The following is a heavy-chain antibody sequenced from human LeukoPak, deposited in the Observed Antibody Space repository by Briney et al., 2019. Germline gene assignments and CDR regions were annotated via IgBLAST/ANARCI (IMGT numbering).Heavy chain of an antibody. Sequence: SQTLSLTCTVSGGSTSSGDYYWSWIRQPPGKGLEWIGYIYYSGSTHYDPSLKSRVTISVDTSKNQFSLKLSSVTAADTAVYYCGREPYGYFDYWGQGTLVTVSS. CDR1: GGSTSSGDYY. CDR2: IYYSGST. J-gene: IGHJ4*02. CDR3: GREPYGYFDY. V-gene: IGHV4-30-4*08. D-gene: IGHD3-10*01.